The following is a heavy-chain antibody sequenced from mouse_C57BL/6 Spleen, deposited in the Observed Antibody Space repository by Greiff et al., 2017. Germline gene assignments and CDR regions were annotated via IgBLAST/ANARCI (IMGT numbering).Heavy chain of an antibody. V-gene: IGHV5-4*01. Sequence: EVQLVESGGGLVKPGGSLKLSCAASGFTFSSYAMSWVRQTPEKRLEWVATISDGGSYTYYPDNVKGRFTISRDNAKNNLYLQMSQLKSEDTAMYYCAREKTGTRGYFDYWGQGTTLTVSS. CDR3: AREKTGTRGYFDY. D-gene: IGHD4-1*01. CDR2: ISDGGSYT. J-gene: IGHJ2*01. CDR1: GFTFSSYA.